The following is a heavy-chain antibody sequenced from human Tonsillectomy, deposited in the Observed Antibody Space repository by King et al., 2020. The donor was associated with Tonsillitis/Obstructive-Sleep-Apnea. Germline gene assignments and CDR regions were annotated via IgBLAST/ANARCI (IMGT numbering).Heavy chain of an antibody. CDR1: GYTFTGFY. Sequence: VQLVQSGAEVKKPGASVKISCKASGYTFTGFYIHWVRQAPGQGLEWMGWINPSSGGTNSAQKFQGRVTMTRDTSISTAYMELSRLTSDDTAVYFCAKEGNTWFDPWGQGTLVTVSS. CDR2: INPSSGGT. CDR3: AKEGNTWFDP. D-gene: IGHD2/OR15-2a*01. J-gene: IGHJ5*02. V-gene: IGHV1-2*02.